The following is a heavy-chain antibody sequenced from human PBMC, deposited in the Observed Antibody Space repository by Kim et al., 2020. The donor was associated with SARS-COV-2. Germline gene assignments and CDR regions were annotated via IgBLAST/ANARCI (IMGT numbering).Heavy chain of an antibody. CDR3: AKDRYPGVGARIDY. D-gene: IGHD1-26*01. V-gene: IGHV3-30*18. CDR2: ISYDGSNK. Sequence: GRSLRLSCAASGFTFSSYGMHWVRQAPGKGLEWVAVISYDGSNKYYADSVKGRFTISRDNSKNTLYLQMNSLRAEDTAVYYCAKDRYPGVGARIDYWGQG. CDR1: GFTFSSYG. J-gene: IGHJ4*02.